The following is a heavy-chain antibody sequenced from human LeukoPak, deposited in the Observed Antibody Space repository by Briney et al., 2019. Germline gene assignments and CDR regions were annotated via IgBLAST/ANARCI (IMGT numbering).Heavy chain of an antibody. CDR3: ARDDYLDYYYDSSGYYGGAFDI. V-gene: IGHV3-21*01. Sequence: GGSLRLSCAAYGFTFSSYSMNWVRQAPGKGLEWVSSISSSSRYIYYADSVKGRFTISRDNAKNSLYLQMNSLRAEDTAVYYCARDDYLDYYYDSSGYYGGAFDIWGQGTMVTVSS. CDR2: ISSSSRYI. J-gene: IGHJ3*02. CDR1: GFTFSSYS. D-gene: IGHD3-22*01.